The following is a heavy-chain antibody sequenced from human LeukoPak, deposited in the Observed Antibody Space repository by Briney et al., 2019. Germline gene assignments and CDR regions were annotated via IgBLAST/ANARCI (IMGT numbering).Heavy chain of an antibody. CDR2: IYYSGST. Sequence: KSSETLSLTCTVSGGSISSSSYYWGWIRQPPGKGLEWIGSIYYSGSTYYNPSLKSRVTISVDTSKNQFSLKLSSVTAADTAVYYCARHPYYDILRFDYWGQGTLVTVSS. CDR1: GGSISSSSYY. V-gene: IGHV4-39*01. D-gene: IGHD3-9*01. CDR3: ARHPYYDILRFDY. J-gene: IGHJ4*02.